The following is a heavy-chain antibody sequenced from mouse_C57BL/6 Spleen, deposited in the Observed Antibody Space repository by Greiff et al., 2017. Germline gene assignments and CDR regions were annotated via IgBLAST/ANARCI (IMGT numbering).Heavy chain of an antibody. CDR2: ISDGGSYT. CDR1: GFTFSSYA. Sequence: EVKLVESGGGLVKPGGSLKLSCAASGFTFSSYAMSWVRQTPEKRLEWVATISDGGSYTYYPDNVKGRFTISRDNAKNNLYLQMSHLKSEDTAMYYCARDIGSNYYVDYWGQGTTLTVSS. CDR3: ARDIGSNYYVDY. J-gene: IGHJ2*01. D-gene: IGHD2-14*01. V-gene: IGHV5-4*01.